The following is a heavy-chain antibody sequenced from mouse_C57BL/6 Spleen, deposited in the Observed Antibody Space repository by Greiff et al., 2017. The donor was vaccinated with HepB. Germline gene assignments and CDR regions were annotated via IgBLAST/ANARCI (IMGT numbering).Heavy chain of an antibody. CDR1: GYTFTDYY. CDR3: ARSNGGYFDY. CDR2: INPNNGGT. J-gene: IGHJ2*01. V-gene: IGHV1-26*01. D-gene: IGHD2-5*01. Sequence: EVQLQQSGPELVKPGASVKISCKASGYTFTDYYMNWVKQSHGKSLEWIGDINPNNGGTSYNQKFKGKATLTVDKSSSTAYMELRSLTSEDSAVYYCARSNGGYFDYWGQGTTLTVSS.